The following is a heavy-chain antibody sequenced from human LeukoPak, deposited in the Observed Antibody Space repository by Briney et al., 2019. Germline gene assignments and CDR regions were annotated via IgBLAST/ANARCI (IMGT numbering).Heavy chain of an antibody. CDR2: IYHSGST. J-gene: IGHJ4*02. V-gene: IGHV4-4*02. Sequence: PSETLSLTCAVSGGSISSSNWWSWVRQPPGKGLEWIGEIYHSGSTNYNPSLKSRVTISVDKSKNQFSLKLSSVTAADTAVYYCARDWSSGSYSPLGYWGQGTLVTVSS. D-gene: IGHD3-10*01. CDR1: GGSISSSNW. CDR3: ARDWSSGSYSPLGY.